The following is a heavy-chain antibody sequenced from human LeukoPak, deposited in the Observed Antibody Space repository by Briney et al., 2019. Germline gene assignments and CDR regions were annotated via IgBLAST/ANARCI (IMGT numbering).Heavy chain of an antibody. D-gene: IGHD5-24*01. J-gene: IGHJ3*02. Sequence: GRSLRLSCAASGFTFSIYVMHWVRQAPGKGLDWVAVIWYDGSNKYYADSVKGRFTISRDNSKNTLYLQMNSLRAEDTAVYYCAREGPEMTTIIGDAFDIWGQGTMVTVSS. V-gene: IGHV3-33*01. CDR1: GFTFSIYV. CDR3: AREGPEMTTIIGDAFDI. CDR2: IWYDGSNK.